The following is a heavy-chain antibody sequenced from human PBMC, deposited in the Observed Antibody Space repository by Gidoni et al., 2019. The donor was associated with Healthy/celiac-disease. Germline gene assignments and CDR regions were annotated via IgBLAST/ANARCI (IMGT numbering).Heavy chain of an antibody. J-gene: IGHJ1*01. Sequence: EVQLLESGGGLVQPGGSLTMSCAAAGFHFISYAMSWVRQAPGKGLGCVYAISGSCVSTFYADSVKGWFTISRDNSKITPYLQLNSLRAEYTAVYYCAKVEYYDILTGYYAWVQGTLVTVSS. CDR1: GFHFISYA. CDR2: ISGSCVST. V-gene: IGHV3-23*01. CDR3: AKVEYYDILTGYYA. D-gene: IGHD3-9*01.